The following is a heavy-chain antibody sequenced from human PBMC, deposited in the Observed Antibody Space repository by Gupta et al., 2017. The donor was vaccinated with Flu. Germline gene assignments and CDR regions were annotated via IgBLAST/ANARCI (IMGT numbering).Heavy chain of an antibody. V-gene: IGHV3-48*02. CDR2: ISSSSSTI. CDR3: ARNEEWELPGPSIDY. J-gene: IGHJ4*02. CDR1: GFTFSSYS. D-gene: IGHD1-26*01. Sequence: EVQLVESGGGLVQPGGSLRLSCAASGFTFSSYSMNWVRQAPGKGLEWVSYISSSSSTIYYADSVKGRFTISRDNAKNSLYLQMNSLRDEDTAVYYCARNEEWELPGPSIDYWGQGTLVTVSS.